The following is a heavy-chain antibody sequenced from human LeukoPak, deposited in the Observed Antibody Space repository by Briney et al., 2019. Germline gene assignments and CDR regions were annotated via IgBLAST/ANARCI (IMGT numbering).Heavy chain of an antibody. CDR3: ARLSSGGNKDY. D-gene: IGHD4-23*01. J-gene: IGHJ4*02. CDR1: GGSISSYY. CDR2: IYYSGST. Sequence: SETLSLTCTVSGGSISSYYWSWIRQPPGKGLEWIGYIYYSGSTNYNPSLKSRATISVDTSKNQFSLKLSSVTAADTAVYYCARLSSGGNKDYWGQGTLVTVSS. V-gene: IGHV4-59*01.